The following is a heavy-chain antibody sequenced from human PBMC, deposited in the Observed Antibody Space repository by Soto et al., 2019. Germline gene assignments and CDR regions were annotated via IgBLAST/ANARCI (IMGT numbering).Heavy chain of an antibody. Sequence: SVKVSCKASGGTFSSYSISWVLQAPGQGLEWMGGIIPIFGTANYAQKFQGRVTITADESTSTAYMELSSLRSEDTAVYYCAREMVCSGGSCSSGGMDVWGQGTTVTVSS. D-gene: IGHD2-15*01. CDR3: AREMVCSGGSCSSGGMDV. CDR1: GGTFSSYS. V-gene: IGHV1-69*13. J-gene: IGHJ6*02. CDR2: IIPIFGTA.